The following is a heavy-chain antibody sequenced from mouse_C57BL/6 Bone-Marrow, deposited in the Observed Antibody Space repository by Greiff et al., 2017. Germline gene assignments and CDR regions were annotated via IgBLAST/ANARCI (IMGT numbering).Heavy chain of an antibody. CDR2: ISSGGSYT. J-gene: IGHJ1*03. V-gene: IGHV5-6*01. CDR1: GFTFSSYG. CDR3: ARHRYFDV. Sequence: LVESGGDLVKPGGSLKLSCAASGFTFSSYGMSWVRQTPDKRLEWVATISSGGSYTYYPDSVKGRFTISRDNAKNTLYLQMSSLKSEDTAMYYCARHRYFDVWGTGTTVTVSS.